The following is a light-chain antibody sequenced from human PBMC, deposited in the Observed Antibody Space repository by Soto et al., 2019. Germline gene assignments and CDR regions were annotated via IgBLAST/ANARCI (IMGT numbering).Light chain of an antibody. V-gene: IGLV1-44*01. Sequence: QSVLTQPPSTSGTPGQRVTISCSGSSSDIGSNTVNWYQHLPGTAPKLLIYSNNQRPSGVPARFSGCKSGTSASLAISGRQCEDVVDSYCAAWDDSLNGVVFGGGTQLTVL. CDR3: AAWDDSLNGVV. J-gene: IGLJ2*01. CDR2: SNN. CDR1: SSDIGSNT.